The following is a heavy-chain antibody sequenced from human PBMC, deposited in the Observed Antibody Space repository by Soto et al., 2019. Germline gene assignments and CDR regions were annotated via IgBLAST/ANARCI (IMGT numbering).Heavy chain of an antibody. CDR1: GGSISSGGYY. V-gene: IGHV4-31*03. CDR3: ARDRGPNGYDFWSGYYTQGIYYMDV. CDR2: IYYSGST. Sequence: SETLSLTCTVSGGSISSGGYYWSWIRQHPGKGLEWFGYIYYSGSTYYNPSLKSRVTISVDTSKNQFSLKLSSVTAADTAVYYCARDRGPNGYDFWSGYYTQGIYYMDVWGKGTTVT. J-gene: IGHJ6*03. D-gene: IGHD3-3*01.